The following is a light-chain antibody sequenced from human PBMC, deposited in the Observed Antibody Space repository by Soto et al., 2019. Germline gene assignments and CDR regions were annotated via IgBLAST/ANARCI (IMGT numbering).Light chain of an antibody. J-gene: IGKJ1*01. V-gene: IGKV1-5*01. CDR2: DAS. CDR3: QQHNSYSPT. Sequence: DIQMTQSPSSVSASVGDRVSITCRASQSISSWLAWYQQKPGKAPKLLIYDASSLESGVPSRFSGSVSGKEFPLTINGLQPDDFATYYCQQHNSYSPTFGQGTKVDIK. CDR1: QSISSW.